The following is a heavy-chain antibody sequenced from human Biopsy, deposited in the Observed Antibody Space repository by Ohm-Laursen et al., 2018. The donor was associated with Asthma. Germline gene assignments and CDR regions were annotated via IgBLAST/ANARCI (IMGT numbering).Heavy chain of an antibody. CDR2: MYYGETT. CDR1: GASITSSAYY. Sequence: GTLSLTCTVSGASITSSAYYWGWIRQPPGKGLEWIGSMYYGETTYYSPSLKSRVTISVDTSKNQFSLILSSVTAADTAVYYCGGKDPRRDTYADFWGQGTLVTVSS. V-gene: IGHV4-39*01. D-gene: IGHD2-2*01. CDR3: GGKDPRRDTYADF. J-gene: IGHJ4*02.